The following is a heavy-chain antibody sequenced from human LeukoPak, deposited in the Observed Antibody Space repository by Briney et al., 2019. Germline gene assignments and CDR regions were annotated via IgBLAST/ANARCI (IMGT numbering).Heavy chain of an antibody. CDR2: IYYSGST. D-gene: IGHD1-26*01. V-gene: IGHV4-59*01. J-gene: IGHJ5*02. CDR3: ATGGSWFDT. CDR1: GASISTYY. Sequence: SETLSLTCTVSGASISTYYWSWVRQPPGKGLEWIGYIYYSGSTKYSPSLTSGGTISLNTSKNQFSLNLNSVTAADTAVYYCATGGSWFDTWGQGTLVTVSS.